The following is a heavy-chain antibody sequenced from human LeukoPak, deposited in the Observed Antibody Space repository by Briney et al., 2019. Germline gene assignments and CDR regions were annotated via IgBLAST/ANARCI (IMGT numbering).Heavy chain of an antibody. D-gene: IGHD3-3*01. CDR1: GFTFSSYE. V-gene: IGHV3-48*03. J-gene: IGHJ6*04. Sequence: QPGGSLRLSCAASGFTFSSYEMNWVRQAPGKGLEWVSYISSSGSTIYYADSVKGRFTISRDNSKNTLYLQMNSLRAEDTAVYYCARDRSDFWSGYYMDVWGKGTTVTVSS. CDR2: ISSSGSTI. CDR3: ARDRSDFWSGYYMDV.